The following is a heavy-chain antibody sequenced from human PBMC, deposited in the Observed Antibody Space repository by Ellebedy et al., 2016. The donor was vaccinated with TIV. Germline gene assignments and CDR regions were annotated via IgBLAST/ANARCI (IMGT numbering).Heavy chain of an antibody. J-gene: IGHJ5*02. V-gene: IGHV4-39*07. CDR2: VYYIGSP. Sequence: MPGGSLRLSCSVSGGSVSSTRYYWAWIRQPPGKGLEYIGSVYYIGSPYYNPSFKSRVTVSVDTSKNQFSLNLNSVTAADTAVYYCARDPALPRGRFDTWGQGTLVTVSS. CDR1: GGSVSSTRYY. CDR3: ARDPALPRGRFDT.